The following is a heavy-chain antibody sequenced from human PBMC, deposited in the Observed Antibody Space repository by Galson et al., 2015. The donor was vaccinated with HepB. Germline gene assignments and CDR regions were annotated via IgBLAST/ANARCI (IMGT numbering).Heavy chain of an antibody. Sequence: SLRLSCAASGFTFSSYWMSWVRQAPGKGLEWVANIKQDGSEKYYVDSVKGRFTISRDNAKNSLYLQMNSLRAEDTAVYYCAREDWGLSSSSLQGVDPWGQGTLVTVSS. D-gene: IGHD6-13*01. CDR1: GFTFSSYW. CDR3: AREDWGLSSSSLQGVDP. V-gene: IGHV3-7*03. CDR2: IKQDGSEK. J-gene: IGHJ5*02.